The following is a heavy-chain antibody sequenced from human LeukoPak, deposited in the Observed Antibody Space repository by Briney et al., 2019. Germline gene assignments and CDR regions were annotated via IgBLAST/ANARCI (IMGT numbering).Heavy chain of an antibody. CDR2: IYSGGST. J-gene: IGHJ4*02. Sequence: GGSLRLSCAASGFTVSSNYMSWVRQAPGKGLEWVSVIYSGGSTYYADSVKGRFTISRDNSKNTLFLQMSSLRAEDTAVYYCAREGTSSGWYPFDYWGQGTLVTVSS. CDR1: GFTVSSNY. D-gene: IGHD6-19*01. CDR3: AREGTSSGWYPFDY. V-gene: IGHV3-53*01.